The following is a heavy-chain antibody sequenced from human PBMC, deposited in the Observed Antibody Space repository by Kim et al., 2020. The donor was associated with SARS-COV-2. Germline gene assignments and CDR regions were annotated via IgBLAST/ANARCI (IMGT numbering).Heavy chain of an antibody. Sequence: TTYADSVKGRFTNARDNAKNTFDRQMSSLRAEGTAVYYCACSPGRRGGYDWGQGTLVTVSS. V-gene: IGHV3-74*01. D-gene: IGHD5-12*01. CDR3: ACSPGRRGGYD. CDR2: T. J-gene: IGHJ4*02.